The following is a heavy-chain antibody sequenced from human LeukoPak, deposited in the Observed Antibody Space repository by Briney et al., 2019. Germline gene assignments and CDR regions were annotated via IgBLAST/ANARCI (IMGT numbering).Heavy chain of an antibody. J-gene: IGHJ4*02. CDR1: GGSISSYY. Sequence: SETLSLTCTVSGGSISSYYWSWIRQPAGKGLEWIGYIYYSGSTYYNPSLKSRVTISVDTSKNQFSLKLSSVTAADTAVYYCARLATTAWYFDYWGQGTLVTVSA. D-gene: IGHD5-24*01. V-gene: IGHV4-59*06. CDR2: IYYSGST. CDR3: ARLATTAWYFDY.